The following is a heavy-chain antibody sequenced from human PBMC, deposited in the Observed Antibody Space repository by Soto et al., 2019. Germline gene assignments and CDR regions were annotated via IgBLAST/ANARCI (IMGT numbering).Heavy chain of an antibody. V-gene: IGHV4-30-4*01. CDR1: GGSVSSGDYY. Sequence: QVQLQASGPGLVKPSQTLSLTCTVSGGSVSSGDYYWSWIRQPPGKGLEWIGYIHSGGSIYFNPSLKSRVSISPHTPKTQCSRRVSSVTPAATAVYYCARVAGGNYGHLDLWGRGTLVTVS. CDR3: ARVAGGNYGHLDL. CDR2: IHSGGSI. J-gene: IGHJ2*01. D-gene: IGHD2-15*01.